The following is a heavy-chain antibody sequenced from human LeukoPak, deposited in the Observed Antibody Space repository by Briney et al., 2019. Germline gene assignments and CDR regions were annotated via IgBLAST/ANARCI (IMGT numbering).Heavy chain of an antibody. J-gene: IGHJ5*02. CDR3: ARNLAAAAPYRWFDP. V-gene: IGHV4-39*07. D-gene: IGHD6-13*01. CDR1: GGSVSSSSHY. Sequence: SETLSLTCTVSGGSVSSSSHYWGWIRQPPGKGLEWIGSIYYSGDTYHNPSLKSRVTISVDTSKNQFSLKLSSVTAADTAVYYCARNLAAAAPYRWFDPWGQGTLVTVSS. CDR2: IYYSGDT.